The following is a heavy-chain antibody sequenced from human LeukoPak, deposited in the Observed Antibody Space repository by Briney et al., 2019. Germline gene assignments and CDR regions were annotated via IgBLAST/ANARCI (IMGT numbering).Heavy chain of an antibody. Sequence: GGSLRLSCAASGFTFSTYWMHWVRQAPGKGLVWVSRINNDGRSTSYADSEKGRFSISRDNAKNTLYLQMNSLRAEDTAVYYCARDRWGTAMVFDYWGQGTLVTVSS. J-gene: IGHJ4*02. D-gene: IGHD5-18*01. CDR1: GFTFSTYW. CDR2: INNDGRST. V-gene: IGHV3-74*01. CDR3: ARDRWGTAMVFDY.